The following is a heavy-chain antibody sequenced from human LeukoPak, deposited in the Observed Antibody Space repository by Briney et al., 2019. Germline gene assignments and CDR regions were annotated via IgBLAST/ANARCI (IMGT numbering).Heavy chain of an antibody. V-gene: IGHV1-18*01. J-gene: IGHJ6*02. Sequence: ASVKVSCKASGYTFTGYGISWVRQAPGQGLEWMGWISAYNGNTNYAQKLQGRVTMTTDTSTSTAYMELRSLRSDDTAVYYCAREKPAAMRVYYYYYGMDVWGRGTTVTVSS. CDR3: AREKPAAMRVYYYYYGMDV. CDR1: GYTFTGYG. D-gene: IGHD2-2*01. CDR2: ISAYNGNT.